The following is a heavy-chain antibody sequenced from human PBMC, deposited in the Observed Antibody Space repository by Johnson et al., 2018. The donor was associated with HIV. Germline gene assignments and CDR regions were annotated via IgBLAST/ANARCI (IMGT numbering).Heavy chain of an antibody. D-gene: IGHD2-8*02. Sequence: QVQLVESGGGLVKPGGSLRVSCVASGFTFSEYYMSWIRQAPGKGLEWVSYISSSGRTIYYADSVKGRFTISRDNAKNSLYLQMNSLRAEDTAVYYCARSPICTGGVCWRSAFDIWGQGTMVTVSS. CDR1: GFTFSEYY. V-gene: IGHV3-11*04. J-gene: IGHJ3*02. CDR2: ISSSGRTI. CDR3: ARSPICTGGVCWRSAFDI.